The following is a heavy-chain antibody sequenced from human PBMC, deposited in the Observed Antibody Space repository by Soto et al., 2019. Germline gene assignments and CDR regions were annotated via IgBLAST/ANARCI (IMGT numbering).Heavy chain of an antibody. CDR1: GGSIGSGDYY. CDR2: IYYSGST. J-gene: IGHJ4*02. D-gene: IGHD3-16*02. V-gene: IGHV4-30-4*01. Sequence: PSETLSLTCTVSGGSIGSGDYYWSWIRQPPGKGLEWIGYIYYSGSTYYNPSLKSRVTISVDTSKNQFSLKLSFVTAADTAVYYCARAGHFVWGSYRYFYSYGYGHFDYWGQGTLVTVSS. CDR3: ARAGHFVWGSYRYFYSYGYGHFDY.